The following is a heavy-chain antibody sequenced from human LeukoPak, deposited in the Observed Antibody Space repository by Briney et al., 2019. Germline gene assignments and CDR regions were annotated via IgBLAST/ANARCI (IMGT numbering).Heavy chain of an antibody. V-gene: IGHV3-23*01. CDR2: ISGSGGST. J-gene: IGHJ4*02. CDR3: AKEPRELLWFGESNFLDY. CDR1: GFTFSSYA. D-gene: IGHD3-10*01. Sequence: GGSLRLSCAASGFTFSSYAMSWVRQAPGKGPEWVSAISGSGGSTYYADSAKGRFTISRDNSKNTLYLQMNSLRAEDTAVYYCAKEPRELLWFGESNFLDYWGQGTLVTVSS.